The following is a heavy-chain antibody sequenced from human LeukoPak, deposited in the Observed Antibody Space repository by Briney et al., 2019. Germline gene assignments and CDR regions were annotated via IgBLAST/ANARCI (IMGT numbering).Heavy chain of an antibody. CDR3: ARVMGTAAMLRDYYYYGMDV. V-gene: IGHV1-69*13. CDR1: GGTFSSYA. CDR2: IIPIFGTA. D-gene: IGHD2-2*01. Sequence: SVTVSCTASGGTFSSYAICWVREAPGQGLEWMGGIIPIFGTANYAQKFQGRVTITADESTSTAYMELSSLRSEDTAVYYCARVMGTAAMLRDYYYYGMDVWGQGTTVTVSS. J-gene: IGHJ6*02.